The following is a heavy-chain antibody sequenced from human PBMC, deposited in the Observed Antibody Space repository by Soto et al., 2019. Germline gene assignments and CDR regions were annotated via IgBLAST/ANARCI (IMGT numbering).Heavy chain of an antibody. V-gene: IGHV4-30-4*01. J-gene: IGHJ4*02. D-gene: IGHD3-22*01. CDR1: GGSISRGDYY. CDR2: IYYRGST. CDR3: LRGSYNYDSSVYYRD. Sequence: QVQLQESGPGLVKPSQTLSLTCTVSGGSISRGDYYWSWISQPPGQGPAWIGYIYYRGSTYYDPSLKSRVTISVDTSKKVFSLKRSSVSAADTAVYYCLRGSYNYDSSVYYRDWGQGGLVTVST.